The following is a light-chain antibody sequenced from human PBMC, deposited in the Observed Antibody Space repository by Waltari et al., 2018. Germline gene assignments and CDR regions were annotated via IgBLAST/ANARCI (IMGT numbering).Light chain of an antibody. CDR2: GDS. V-gene: IGKV3-20*01. CDR3: QHYRSSPPP. J-gene: IGKJ1*01. CDR1: QSVSSGY. Sequence: EIVLTQYPGTLSLSPGERATLSCRASQSVSSGYLAWYQQDPGQATGLLIYGDSNRAAGIPDRFSGGGSGTDFTLTISRLEPEDFAVYYCQHYRSSPPPFGQGTNVEIK.